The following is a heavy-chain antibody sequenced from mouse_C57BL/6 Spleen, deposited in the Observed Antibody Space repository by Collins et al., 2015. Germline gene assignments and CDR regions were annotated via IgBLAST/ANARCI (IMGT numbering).Heavy chain of an antibody. J-gene: IGHJ4*01. D-gene: IGHD1-1*01. CDR2: IYPGSGNT. CDR3: ASPLIHYYGSSPYYYAMNY. V-gene: IGHV1-76*01. CDR1: GYTFTDYY. Sequence: QVQLKQSGAELVRPGASVKLSCKASGYTFTDYYLNWVKQRPGQGLEWIARIYPGSGNTYYNEKFKGKATLTAEKSSSTAYMQLSSLTSEDSAVYFCASPLIHYYGSSPYYYAMNYWGQGTSVTVSS.